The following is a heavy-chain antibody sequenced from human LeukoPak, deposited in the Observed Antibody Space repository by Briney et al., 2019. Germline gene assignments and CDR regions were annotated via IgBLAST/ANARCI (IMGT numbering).Heavy chain of an antibody. V-gene: IGHV3-66*01. D-gene: IGHD1-26*01. CDR3: ARDRVGPTYFDY. CDR2: IYSGGST. J-gene: IGHJ4*02. Sequence: GGSLRLSCAASGFTVSSNSMSWVRQAPGKGLEWVSVIYSGGSTYYADSVRGRFTISRDNSKNTLYLQMNSLRAEDTAVYYCARDRVGPTYFDYWGQGTLVTVSS. CDR1: GFTVSSNS.